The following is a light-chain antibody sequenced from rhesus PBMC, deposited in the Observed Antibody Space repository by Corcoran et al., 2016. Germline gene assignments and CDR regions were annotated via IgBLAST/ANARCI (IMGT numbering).Light chain of an antibody. CDR2: AAS. J-gene: IGKJ4*01. CDR3: QHGYGIPLT. V-gene: IGKV1-33*02. CDR1: QGISNT. Sequence: DIQMTQSPSSLSASVGDIVTTTCQARQGISNTLSGYTQKPGKVPKFLIYAASTLQSGVPSRFSGNGSGTDFTLTISSLQPEDFATYYCQHGYGIPLTFGGGTMVEIK.